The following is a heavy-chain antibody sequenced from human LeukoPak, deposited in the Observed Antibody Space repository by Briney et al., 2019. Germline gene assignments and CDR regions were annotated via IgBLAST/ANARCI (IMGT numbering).Heavy chain of an antibody. J-gene: IGHJ4*02. CDR1: GFAFSSFG. V-gene: IGHV3-23*01. D-gene: IGHD3-10*01. CDR2: ISGSGGST. CDR3: AKRRSMVGYFDY. Sequence: GGSLRLSCAASGFAFSSFGMSWVRQAPGKGLEWVSGISGSGGSTYYADSVKGRFTISRDNSKNTLYLQMNSLRAEDTAVYYCAKRRSMVGYFDYWGQGTLVTVSS.